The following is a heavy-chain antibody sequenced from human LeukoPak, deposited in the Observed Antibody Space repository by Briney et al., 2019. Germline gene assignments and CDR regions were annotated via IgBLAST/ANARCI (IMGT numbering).Heavy chain of an antibody. CDR1: GFTFTTYA. CDR3: AKGYSGSYRSYFDY. Sequence: GGSLRLSCAASGFTFTTYAMSWVRQAPGKGLEWVATVGGNGGSTYYADSVKGRFTISRDNPKNPLYLQMNTLRAEDTAVYYCAKGYSGSYRSYFDYWGQGSLVTVSS. D-gene: IGHD1-26*01. V-gene: IGHV3-23*01. J-gene: IGHJ4*02. CDR2: VGGNGGST.